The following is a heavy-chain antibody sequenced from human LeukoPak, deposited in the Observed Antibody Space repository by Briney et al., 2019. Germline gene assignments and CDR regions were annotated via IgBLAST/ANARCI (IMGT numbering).Heavy chain of an antibody. CDR2: INHSGST. Sequence: KPSETLSLTCAVYGGSLSGHYWSWIRQPPGKGLEWIGEINHSGSTNYNPSLKSRLTISVDTSNNQFSLKVNPVTAADTATYYCASHRGDTYGPYDYWGQGTLVTVSS. J-gene: IGHJ4*02. CDR3: ASHRGDTYGPYDY. CDR1: GGSLSGHY. V-gene: IGHV4-34*01. D-gene: IGHD5-18*01.